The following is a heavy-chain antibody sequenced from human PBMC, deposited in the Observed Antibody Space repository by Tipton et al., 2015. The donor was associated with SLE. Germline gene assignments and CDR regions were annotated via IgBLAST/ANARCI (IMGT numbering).Heavy chain of an antibody. CDR3: AKADGVVGGQVPYWYFDL. D-gene: IGHD1-26*01. V-gene: IGHV4-59*01. CDR2: IYYRGSPYYREST. CDR1: GGSISSDY. Sequence: TLSLTCNVSGGSISSDYWSWIRLTPGKGLEWIGDIYYRGSPYYRESTTYNPSLESRATMSLDTPKNQFSLKLNSATAADTAVYYCAKADGVVGGQVPYWYFDLWGRGTLVSVSS. J-gene: IGHJ2*01.